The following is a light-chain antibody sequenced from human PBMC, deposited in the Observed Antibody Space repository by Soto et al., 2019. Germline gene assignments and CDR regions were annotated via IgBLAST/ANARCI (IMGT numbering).Light chain of an antibody. CDR3: AAWDGSLNNVL. Sequence: QSVRPHPASGSGIHVQRVTISCSGSGSSIGTNTVNWYRQLPGTAPKLLIYGNNQRPSGVPDRFSGSKSGTSASLAISGLQSEDEAEYYCAAWDGSLNNVLFGGGTKVTVL. CDR1: GSSIGTNT. V-gene: IGLV1-44*01. CDR2: GNN. J-gene: IGLJ2*01.